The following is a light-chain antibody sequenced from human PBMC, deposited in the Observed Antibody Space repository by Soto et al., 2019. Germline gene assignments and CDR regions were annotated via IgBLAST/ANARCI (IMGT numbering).Light chain of an antibody. CDR1: QSFVNMY. Sequence: IVLTQSPGTLSLSPGERATLSCMASQSFVNMYLAWYQQKPGQAPRLLIYGASSRATGIPDRFSGSGSGTDFTLTISRLEPEDFAVYYCQQYGSSQWTFGQGTKVDIK. CDR3: QQYGSSQWT. J-gene: IGKJ1*01. CDR2: GAS. V-gene: IGKV3-20*01.